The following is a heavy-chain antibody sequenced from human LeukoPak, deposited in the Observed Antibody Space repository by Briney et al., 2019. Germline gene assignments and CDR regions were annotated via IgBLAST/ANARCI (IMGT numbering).Heavy chain of an antibody. D-gene: IGHD6-13*01. CDR3: ASPSYSSSSYYGMDV. V-gene: IGHV1-46*01. Sequence: GASVTVSCKASGYTFTSYYMHWVRQAPGQGLEWMGIINPSGGSTSYAQKFQGRVTMTRDTSTSTVYMELSSLRSEDTAVYYCASPSYSSSSYYGMDVWGQGTTVTVSS. CDR1: GYTFTSYY. CDR2: INPSGGST. J-gene: IGHJ6*02.